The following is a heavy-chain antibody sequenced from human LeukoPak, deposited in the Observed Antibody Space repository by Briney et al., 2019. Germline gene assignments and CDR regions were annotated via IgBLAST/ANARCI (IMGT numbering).Heavy chain of an antibody. D-gene: IGHD2-2*01. CDR1: GGSFSGYN. J-gene: IGHJ3*02. V-gene: IGHV4-34*01. CDR3: ARGRGGCSSTCCPRAFDI. CDR2: INHSGST. Sequence: SETLSLTCAVYGGSFSGYNWSWIRQPPGKGLEWIGEINHSGSTNYNPSLKSRVTISVDTSKNQFSLKLSSVTAADTAVYYCARGRGGCSSTCCPRAFDIWGQGTMVTVSS.